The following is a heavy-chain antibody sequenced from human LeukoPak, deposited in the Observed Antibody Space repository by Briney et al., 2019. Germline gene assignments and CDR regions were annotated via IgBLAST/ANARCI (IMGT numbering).Heavy chain of an antibody. V-gene: IGHV4-4*07. D-gene: IGHD5-18*01. J-gene: IGHJ6*02. CDR3: ARGRGYGLYYYYYGMDV. Sequence: SETLSLTCTVSGGSISSYYWSWIRHTAGKGLEWIGRIYTSGSTNYNPSLKSRVTMSVDTSKNQFSLKLSSVTAADTAVYYCARGRGYGLYYYYYGMDVWGQGTTVTVSS. CDR1: GGSISSYY. CDR2: IYTSGST.